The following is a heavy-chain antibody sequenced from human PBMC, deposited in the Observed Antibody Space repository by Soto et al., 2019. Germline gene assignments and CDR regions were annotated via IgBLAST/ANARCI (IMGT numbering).Heavy chain of an antibody. Sequence: EVQLLESGGGLVQPGGSLRLSCAASGFTFSRYAMTWVRQAPGKGLEWVSSLNSGASSTYYADSVKGRFTISRDNSENMLYLQMNSLRAGDTALYYCAKVGIGEPGAVDYWGQGTLVTVSS. J-gene: IGHJ4*02. CDR1: GFTFSRYA. D-gene: IGHD6-13*01. V-gene: IGHV3-23*01. CDR2: LNSGASST. CDR3: AKVGIGEPGAVDY.